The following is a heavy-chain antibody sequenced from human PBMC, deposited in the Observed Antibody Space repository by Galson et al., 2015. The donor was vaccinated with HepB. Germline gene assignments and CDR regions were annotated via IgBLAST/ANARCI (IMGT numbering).Heavy chain of an antibody. CDR3: AALTYGDYIQTDP. CDR2: VDPEDGET. CDR1: GYTFTDYY. Sequence: VKVSCKVSGYTFTDYYMHWVQQAPGKGLEWMGLVDPEDGETIYAEKFQGRVTITADTSTDTAYMELSSLRSEDTAVYYCAALTYGDYIQTDPWGQGTLVTVSS. V-gene: IGHV1-69-2*01. D-gene: IGHD4-17*01. J-gene: IGHJ5*02.